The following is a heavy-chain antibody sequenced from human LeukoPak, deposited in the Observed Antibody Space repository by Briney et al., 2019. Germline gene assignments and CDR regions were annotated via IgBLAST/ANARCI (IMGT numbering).Heavy chain of an antibody. CDR3: VRDKEEGSNTGSVFDV. V-gene: IGHV3-21*01. J-gene: IGHJ3*01. CDR1: GFTFSSYS. Sequence: GGSLRLSCAASGFTFSSYSMNWVRQAPGKGLEWVSFITSSSSRYIYYADSVKGRFTISRDNAKNSLYLQMNSLGAEDTAVYYCVRDKEEGSNTGSVFDVWGQGTMVTVSS. D-gene: IGHD1-26*01. CDR2: ITSSSSRYI.